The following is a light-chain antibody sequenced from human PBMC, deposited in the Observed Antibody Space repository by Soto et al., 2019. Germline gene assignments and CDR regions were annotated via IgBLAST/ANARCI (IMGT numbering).Light chain of an antibody. CDR3: SSDTGGSTVA. V-gene: IGLV2-14*03. J-gene: IGLJ2*01. CDR1: SSDVGGYNY. CDR2: DVT. Sequence: QSVLTQPASVSGSPGQSITISCTGTSSDVGGYNYVSWYQQHPAKAPKLMIYDVTNPPSGISNRFPASKSGNTASLTIAGLQAEDEADYYCSSDTGGSTVAFGGGTKVTVL.